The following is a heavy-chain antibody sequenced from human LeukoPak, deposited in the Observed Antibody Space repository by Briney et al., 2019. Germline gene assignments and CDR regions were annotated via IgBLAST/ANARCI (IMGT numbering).Heavy chain of an antibody. V-gene: IGHV1-69*05. CDR1: GGTFSSYA. CDR2: IIPIFGTA. CDR3: ARSPKKYSGYDRFPLDV. D-gene: IGHD5-12*01. J-gene: IGHJ6*04. Sequence: SVKVSCKASGGTFSSYAISWVRQAPGQGLEWMGGIIPIFGTANYAQKFQGRVTITTDESTSTAYMELSSLRSEDTAVYYCARSPKKYSGYDRFPLDVWGKGTTVTVSS.